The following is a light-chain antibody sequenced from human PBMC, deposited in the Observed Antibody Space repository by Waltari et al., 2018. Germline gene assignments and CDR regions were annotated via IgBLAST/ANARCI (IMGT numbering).Light chain of an antibody. CDR2: DAS. CDR1: QGISRW. J-gene: IGKJ4*01. Sequence: DIQMTQSPSTLSASVGDRVTITCRASQGISRWLAWYQQKPGKPPKVLSYDASSLESWVPSRFSGSGSETEFTLVIINLQPDDVATYYCQQYSGYSGIFGGGTKVEIK. V-gene: IGKV1-5*01. CDR3: QQYSGYSGI.